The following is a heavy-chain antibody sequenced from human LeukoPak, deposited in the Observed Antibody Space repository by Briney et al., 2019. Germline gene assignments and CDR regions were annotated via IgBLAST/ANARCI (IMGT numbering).Heavy chain of an antibody. Sequence: GGSLRLSCAASGFTFSDYSMTWIRQAPGKGLERISYISISGNSIDYAASVKGRFTISRDNAEKSLYLQMNSLRAEDTAVYFCARNSSAYISPYYYNYMDVWGEGTTVTVSS. J-gene: IGHJ6*03. CDR1: GFTFSDYS. CDR2: ISISGNSI. D-gene: IGHD3-22*01. CDR3: ARNSSAYISPYYYNYMDV. V-gene: IGHV3-11*01.